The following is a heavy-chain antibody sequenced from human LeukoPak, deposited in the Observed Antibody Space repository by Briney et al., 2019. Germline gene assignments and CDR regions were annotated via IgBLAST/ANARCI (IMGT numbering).Heavy chain of an antibody. CDR1: GGTFSSYA. V-gene: IGHV1-69*01. J-gene: IGHJ4*02. Sequence: SSVKVSCKASGGTFSSYAISWVRQAPGQGLEWMGGIIPIFGTANYAQKFQGRVTITADESTSTAYMELRSLRSDDTAVYYCARDKEYSYGYANFDYWGQGTLVTVSS. CDR3: ARDKEYSYGYANFDY. CDR2: IIPIFGTA. D-gene: IGHD5-18*01.